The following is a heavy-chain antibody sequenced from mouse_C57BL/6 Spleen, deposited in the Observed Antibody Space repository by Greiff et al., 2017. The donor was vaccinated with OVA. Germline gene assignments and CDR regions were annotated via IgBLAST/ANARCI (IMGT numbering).Heavy chain of an antibody. D-gene: IGHD1-1*01. Sequence: QVQLQQSGAELVMPGASVKLSCKASGYTFTSYWMHWVKQRPGQGLEWIGEIDPSDSYTNYNQKFKGKSTLTVDKSSSTAYMQLSSLTSEDSEVYYCARSGGGSGYIDVWGTGTTVTVSS. CDR2: IDPSDSYT. CDR1: GYTFTSYW. CDR3: ARSGGGSGYIDV. V-gene: IGHV1-69*01. J-gene: IGHJ1*03.